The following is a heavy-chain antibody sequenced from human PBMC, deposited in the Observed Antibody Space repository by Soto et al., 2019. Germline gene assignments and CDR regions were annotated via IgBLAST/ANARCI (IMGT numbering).Heavy chain of an antibody. D-gene: IGHD5-18*01. CDR2: ISYDGSNK. V-gene: IGHV3-30-3*01. Sequence: PGGFLRLSCAASGVTFISYAMHWVRQAPGKGLEWVAVISYDGSNKYYADSVKGRFTISRDNSKNTLYLQMNSLRAEDTAVYYCARPLPTAMDPEHGAFDIWGQGTMVTVSS. CDR3: ARPLPTAMDPEHGAFDI. J-gene: IGHJ3*02. CDR1: GVTFISYA.